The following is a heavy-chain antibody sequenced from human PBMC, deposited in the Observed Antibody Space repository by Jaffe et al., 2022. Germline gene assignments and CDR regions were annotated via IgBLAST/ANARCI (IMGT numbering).Heavy chain of an antibody. Sequence: EVQLVESGGGLVQPGRSLRLSCTASGFTFGDYAMSWFRQAPGKGLEWVGFIRSKAYGGTTEYAASVKGRFTISRDDSKSIAYLQMNSLKTEDTAVYYCTRSVVVVAAGYDYWGQGTLVTVSS. D-gene: IGHD2-15*01. J-gene: IGHJ4*02. V-gene: IGHV3-49*03. CDR3: TRSVVVVAAGYDY. CDR1: GFTFGDYA. CDR2: IRSKAYGGTT.